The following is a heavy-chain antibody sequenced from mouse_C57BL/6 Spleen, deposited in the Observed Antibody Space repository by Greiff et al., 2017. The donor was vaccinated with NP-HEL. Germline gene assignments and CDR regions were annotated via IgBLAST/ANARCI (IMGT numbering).Heavy chain of an antibody. Sequence: QVQLQQPGAELVRPGSSVKLSCKASGYTFTSYWMHWVKQRPIQGLEWIGNIDPSDSETHYNQKFKDKATLTVDKSSSTAYMQLSSLTSEDSAVYYCARSPIITTFMDYWGQGTSVTVSS. V-gene: IGHV1-52*01. D-gene: IGHD1-1*01. CDR1: GYTFTSYW. J-gene: IGHJ4*01. CDR2: IDPSDSET. CDR3: ARSPIITTFMDY.